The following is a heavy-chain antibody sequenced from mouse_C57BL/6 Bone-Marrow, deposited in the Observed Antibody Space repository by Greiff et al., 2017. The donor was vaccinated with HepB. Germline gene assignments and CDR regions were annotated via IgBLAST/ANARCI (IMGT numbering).Heavy chain of an antibody. Sequence: EVKLVESGGDLVKPGGSLKLSCEASGFTFSSYGMSWVRQTPDKRLEWVATISSGGSYTYYPDSVKGRFTISRDHAKNTLYLQMSSLKSEDTAMYYCARREEGFAYWGQGTLVTVSA. V-gene: IGHV5-6*02. CDR3: ARREEGFAY. CDR2: ISSGGSYT. J-gene: IGHJ3*01. CDR1: GFTFSSYG.